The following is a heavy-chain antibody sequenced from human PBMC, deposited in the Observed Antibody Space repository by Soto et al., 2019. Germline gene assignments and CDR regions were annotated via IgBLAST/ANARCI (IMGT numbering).Heavy chain of an antibody. J-gene: IGHJ6*02. CDR2: ISAYIGNT. Sequence: QVQLVQSGAEVKKPGASVKVSCKASGYTFTSYGISWVRQAPGQGLEWMGWISAYIGNTHYAQKLQGRFTMTTDTSTSTAYMEMRSLRSDDTAVYYCARWLGGSYDYYYYGMDVWGQGTTVTVSS. CDR3: ARWLGGSYDYYYYGMDV. CDR1: GYTFTSYG. D-gene: IGHD1-26*01. V-gene: IGHV1-18*01.